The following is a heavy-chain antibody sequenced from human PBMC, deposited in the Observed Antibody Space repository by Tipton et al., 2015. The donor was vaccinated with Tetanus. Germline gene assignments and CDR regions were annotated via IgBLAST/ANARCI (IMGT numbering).Heavy chain of an antibody. J-gene: IGHJ4*02. V-gene: IGHV3-30-3*01. CDR1: GFTFSSYA. CDR3: ARGKDYDGSGSYLGYSFDY. CDR2: ISYDGSNK. Sequence: SLRLSCAASGFTFSSYAMHWVRQAPGKGLEWVAVISYDGSNKYYADSVKGRFTISRDNSKNTLYLQMNSLRAEDTAVYYCARGKDYDGSGSYLGYSFDYWGQGTLVTVSS. D-gene: IGHD3-10*01.